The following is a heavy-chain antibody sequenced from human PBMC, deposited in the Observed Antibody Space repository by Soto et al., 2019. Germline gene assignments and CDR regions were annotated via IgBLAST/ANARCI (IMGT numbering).Heavy chain of an antibody. CDR2: IWYDGSNK. CDR3: AREVQGFDP. CDR1: GFTFSSYG. V-gene: IGHV3-33*01. Sequence: QVQLVESGGGVVQPGRSLRLSCAASGFTFSSYGMHWVRQAPGKGLEWVAVIWYDGSNKYYADSVKGRFTISRDNSKNPLYLQMNSLRAEDTAVYYCAREVQGFDPWDQGTLVTVSS. J-gene: IGHJ5*02.